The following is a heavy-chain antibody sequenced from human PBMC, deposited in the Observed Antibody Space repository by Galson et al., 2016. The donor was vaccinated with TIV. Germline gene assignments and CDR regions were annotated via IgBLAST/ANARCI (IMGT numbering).Heavy chain of an antibody. CDR3: AMERRHCGNECFLQYYYGMDV. J-gene: IGHJ6*02. V-gene: IGHV3-66*02. CDR1: GFPVSDNY. CDR2: IHTGGNT. Sequence: SLRLSCAASGFPVSDNYMTWVRRAPGKGLEWVSIIHTGGNTNYADSVRGRFTISRDNAKNTVYLQMSRLRAEDAAVYYCAMERRHCGNECFLQYYYGMDVWGQGTTVTVSS. D-gene: IGHD1-1*01.